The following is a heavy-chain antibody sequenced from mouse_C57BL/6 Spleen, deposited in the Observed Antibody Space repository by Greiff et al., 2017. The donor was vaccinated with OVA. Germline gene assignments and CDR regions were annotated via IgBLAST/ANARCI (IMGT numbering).Heavy chain of an antibody. CDR2: IDPSDSET. CDR1: GYTFTSYW. D-gene: IGHD1-1*01. Sequence: QVQLQQPGAELVRPGSSVKLSCKASGYTFTSYWMHWVKQRPIQGLEWIGNIDPSDSETHYNQKFKDKAKLTVDKSSSKAYMHLSSLTSEDSAVYYCARLSNGSSYVCAYWGQGTLVTVAA. J-gene: IGHJ3*01. V-gene: IGHV1-52*01. CDR3: ARLSNGSSYVCAY.